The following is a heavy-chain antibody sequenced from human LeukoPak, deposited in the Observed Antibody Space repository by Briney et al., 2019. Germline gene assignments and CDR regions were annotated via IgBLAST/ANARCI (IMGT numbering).Heavy chain of an antibody. Sequence: PSQTLSLTCTVSGVSISSGGYYWSWIRQHPGKGLEWIGYIYYSGSTYYNPSLKSRVTISVDTSKNQFSLKLSSVTAADTAVYYCARVPGYSSSWYYFGYWGQGTLVTVSS. CDR1: GVSISSGGYY. V-gene: IGHV4-31*03. J-gene: IGHJ4*02. CDR3: ARVPGYSSSWYYFGY. CDR2: IYYSGST. D-gene: IGHD6-13*01.